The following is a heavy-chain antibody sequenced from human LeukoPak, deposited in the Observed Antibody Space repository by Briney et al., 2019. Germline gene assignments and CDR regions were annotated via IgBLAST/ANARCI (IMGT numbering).Heavy chain of an antibody. CDR2: LNPNSGNA. D-gene: IGHD7-27*01. Sequence: ASVKVSCKASGYIFTTYDIGWVRQATGQGHEWMGWLNPNSGNAGYAQKFQGRVTISRNTSISTANMELSSLRSDDTAIYYCARRKFLGWFDPWGQGTLVTVSS. J-gene: IGHJ5*02. CDR3: ARRKFLGWFDP. V-gene: IGHV1-8*03. CDR1: GYIFTTYD.